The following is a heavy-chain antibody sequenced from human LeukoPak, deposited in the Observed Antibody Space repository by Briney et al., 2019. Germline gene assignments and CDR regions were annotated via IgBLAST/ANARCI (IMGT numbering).Heavy chain of an antibody. D-gene: IGHD2-2*01. CDR3: VRDPDALDY. V-gene: IGHV3-48*02. CDR2: IRSSGDII. J-gene: IGHJ4*02. Sequence: GGSLRLSCVASGFTFSKFSMNWVRQAPGKGLEWVSYIRSSGDIIHYADSVKGRFTISRDIAKSSLYLQMNSLRDEDTAVYYCVRDPDALDYWGEGTLVTVSS. CDR1: GFTFSKFS.